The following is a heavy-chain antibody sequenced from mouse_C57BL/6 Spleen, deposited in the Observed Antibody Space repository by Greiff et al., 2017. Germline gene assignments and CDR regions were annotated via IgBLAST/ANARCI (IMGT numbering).Heavy chain of an antibody. Sequence: QVQLQQSGAELVRPGASVTLSCKASGYTFTDYEMHWVKQTPVHGLEWIGAIDPETGGTAYNQKLKGKAILTADKSSNTAYMRLRSLTSEDSAVYYCTRGDYDETWFAYWGQGTLVTVSA. D-gene: IGHD2-4*01. V-gene: IGHV1-15*01. CDR2: IDPETGGT. CDR3: TRGDYDETWFAY. J-gene: IGHJ3*01. CDR1: GYTFTDYE.